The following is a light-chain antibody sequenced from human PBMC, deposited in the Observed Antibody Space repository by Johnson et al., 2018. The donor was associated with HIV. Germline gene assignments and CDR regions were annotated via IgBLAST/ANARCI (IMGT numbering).Light chain of an antibody. CDR1: SSNIGNNY. V-gene: IGLV1-51*01. CDR3: RTWDSSLSAYV. Sequence: SVLTQPPSVSAAPGQKVTISCSGSSSNIGNNYVSWYQQLPGTAPKLLIYDNNKRPSGIPDRFSGSKSGTSATLGITGLQTGDEADYYCRTWDSSLSAYVFGTGTKVTVL. J-gene: IGLJ1*01. CDR2: DNN.